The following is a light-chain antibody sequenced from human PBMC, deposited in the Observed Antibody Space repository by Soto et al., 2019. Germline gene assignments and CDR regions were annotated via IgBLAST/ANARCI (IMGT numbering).Light chain of an antibody. J-gene: IGLJ2*01. CDR2: SDN. CDR3: AAWDVSLVV. Sequence: QLVLTQPPSASGTPGQRVTISCSGSSSNIGTNTVTWYQQLPGAAPKLLIYSDNERPSGVPDRFSGSKSGTSASLAISGLQSEDEADYYCAAWDVSLVVFGGGTKVTVL. V-gene: IGLV1-44*01. CDR1: SSNIGTNT.